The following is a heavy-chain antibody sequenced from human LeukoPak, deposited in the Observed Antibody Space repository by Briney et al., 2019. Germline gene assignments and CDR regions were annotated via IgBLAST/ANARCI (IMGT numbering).Heavy chain of an antibody. CDR1: GYTFTAYY. CDR2: INPNSGGT. CDR3: AKGDTAMVTSYFDY. D-gene: IGHD5-18*01. J-gene: IGHJ4*02. Sequence: ASVKVSCKASGYTFTAYYMHWVRQAPGQGLEWMGWINPNSGGTNYAQKFQDRVTMTRDASISTAYMELNSLRAEDTAVYYCAKGDTAMVTSYFDYWGQGTLVTVSS. V-gene: IGHV1-2*02.